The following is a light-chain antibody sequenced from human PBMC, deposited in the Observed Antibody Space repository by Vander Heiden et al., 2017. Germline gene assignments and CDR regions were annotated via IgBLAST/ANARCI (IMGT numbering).Light chain of an antibody. CDR1: QNILYSYNNKNF. V-gene: IGKV4-1*01. CDR2: GAS. CDR3: QQYYTTPWT. J-gene: IGKJ1*01. Sequence: IVMTQTPDPLSVPLGERATINCKFSQNILYSYNNKNFLAWYQHKPGKPPKLLISGASTRETGVPYRFSGSGSQTDFTLTISSLLAEDVAVYYCQQYYTTPWTFGQGTKVEI.